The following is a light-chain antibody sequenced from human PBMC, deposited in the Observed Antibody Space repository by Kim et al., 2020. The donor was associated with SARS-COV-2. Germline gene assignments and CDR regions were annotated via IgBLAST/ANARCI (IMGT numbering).Light chain of an antibody. V-gene: IGLV3-21*04. Sequence: SYELTQPPSVSVAPGETASITCGATNIGLRSVHWYQQKPGQAPILVIYYDSDRPSGIPERFSGSNSGNTATLTISRVEAGDEADYFCQVWVSGDFHHVFGTGTKVTVL. J-gene: IGLJ1*01. CDR1: NIGLRS. CDR3: QVWVSGDFHHV. CDR2: YDS.